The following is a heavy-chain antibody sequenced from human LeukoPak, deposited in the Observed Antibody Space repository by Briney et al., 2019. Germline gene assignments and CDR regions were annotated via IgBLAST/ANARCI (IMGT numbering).Heavy chain of an antibody. CDR1: GFTFSDYS. CDR2: ISRRSRHV. CDR3: VRDLMGSGATTAYLHH. J-gene: IGHJ1*01. D-gene: IGHD4/OR15-4a*01. Sequence: PGGSLRLSCTASGFTFSDYSMNWVRQAPGKGLEWVSSISRRSRHVYYAGSVKGRFTISRDNAMNSPYLQMNSLRAEDMAVYFCVRDLMGSGATTAYLHHWGQGTLVTVSS. V-gene: IGHV3-21*01.